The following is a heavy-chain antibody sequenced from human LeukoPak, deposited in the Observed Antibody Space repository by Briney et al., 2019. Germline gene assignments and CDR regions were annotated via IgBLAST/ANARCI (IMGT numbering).Heavy chain of an antibody. CDR2: IYYSGST. D-gene: IGHD6-13*01. J-gene: IGHJ5*02. Sequence: SETLSLTCAVYGGSFSGYYWSWIRQPPGKGLEWIGYIYYSGSTNYNPSLKSRVTISVDMSKNQFSLKLSSVTAADTAVYYCARVIGSSWYNWIDPWGQGTLVTVSS. CDR1: GGSFSGYY. V-gene: IGHV4-59*01. CDR3: ARVIGSSWYNWIDP.